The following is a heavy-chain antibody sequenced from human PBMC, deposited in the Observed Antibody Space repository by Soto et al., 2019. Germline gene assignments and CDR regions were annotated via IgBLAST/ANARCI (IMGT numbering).Heavy chain of an antibody. V-gene: IGHV3-7*01. CDR2: IKQDGSET. CDR1: GFSFGSYW. CDR3: ARDRLRRLDY. J-gene: IGHJ4*02. D-gene: IGHD2-21*02. Sequence: EVQLVESGGGLVQPGGSLRLSCAASGFSFGSYWMSWVRQAPEKGLEWVANIKQDGSETYYVDSVKGRFTISRDNAKSSLYLQLKSLSVVDMAVYYCARDRLRRLDYWGQGTLVTVSS.